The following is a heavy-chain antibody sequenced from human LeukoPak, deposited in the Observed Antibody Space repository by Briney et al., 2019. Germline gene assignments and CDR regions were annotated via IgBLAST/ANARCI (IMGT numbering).Heavy chain of an antibody. V-gene: IGHV1-46*01. D-gene: IGHD6-19*01. CDR1: GYTFTSYY. CDR2: INPSGGST. J-gene: IGHJ4*02. CDR3: ARGAYSSGWHTRGYYFDY. Sequence: ASVKVSCKASGYTFTSYYMHWVRQAPGQGLEWMGIINPSGGSTSYAQKFQGRVTMTRDTSTSTVYMELSSLRSEDTAVYYCARGAYSSGWHTRGYYFDYWGQGTLVTVSS.